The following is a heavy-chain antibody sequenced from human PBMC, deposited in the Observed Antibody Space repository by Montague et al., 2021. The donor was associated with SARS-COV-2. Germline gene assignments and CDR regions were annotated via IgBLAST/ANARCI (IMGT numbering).Heavy chain of an antibody. D-gene: IGHD3-22*01. Sequence: SDTLSLTRTVSGGSISNYYWSWIRQPPGRGLEWIGYIYYSGSTDYSPSLKSRVTISLGTSKNQFSLKVTSVTAADTAVYYCARGGGYYNYGLDVWGPGTTVTVSS. CDR1: GGSISNYY. J-gene: IGHJ6*02. CDR2: IYYSGST. V-gene: IGHV4-59*07. CDR3: ARGGGYYNYGLDV.